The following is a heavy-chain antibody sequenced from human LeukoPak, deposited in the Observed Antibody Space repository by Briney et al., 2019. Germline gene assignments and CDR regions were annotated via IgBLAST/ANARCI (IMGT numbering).Heavy chain of an antibody. V-gene: IGHV3-30*03. CDR3: ASRGDWDSDFDY. Sequence: PGGSLRLSRVASGFTFSSYGMHWVRQAPGKGLEWVAVISYDGSNKYYADSVKGRFTISRDNSKNTLYLQMNSLRAEDTAVYYCASRGDWDSDFDYWGQGTLVTVSS. CDR1: GFTFSSYG. J-gene: IGHJ4*02. D-gene: IGHD2-21*02. CDR2: ISYDGSNK.